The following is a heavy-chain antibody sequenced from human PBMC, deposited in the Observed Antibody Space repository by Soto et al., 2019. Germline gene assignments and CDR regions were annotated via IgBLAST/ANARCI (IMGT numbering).Heavy chain of an antibody. V-gene: IGHV1-3*01. J-gene: IGHJ4*02. CDR1: GYTYTSYA. Sequence: GVPVKVCSEASGYTYTSYAMHWVRQATGQRLEWMGWINAGNGNTKYSQKFQGRVTITRDTSASTAYMELSSLRSEDTALYYCARDPQNSSSLSFDYWGQGTLVTVSS. D-gene: IGHD6-6*01. CDR2: INAGNGNT. CDR3: ARDPQNSSSLSFDY.